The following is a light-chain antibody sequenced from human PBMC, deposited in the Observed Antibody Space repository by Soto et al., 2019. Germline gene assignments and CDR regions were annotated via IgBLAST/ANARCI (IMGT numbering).Light chain of an antibody. CDR3: SSYTSNAYVV. J-gene: IGLJ2*01. CDR2: DVG. V-gene: IGLV2-14*01. CDR1: SSDIGTYKY. Sequence: QSVLTQPASVSGSPGQSITISCTGTSSDIGTYKYVCWYQQHPGKAPKLMIYDVGERPSGVSYRFSGSKSGNTASLTISGLQAEDEADYYCSSYTSNAYVVFGGGTKLTVL.